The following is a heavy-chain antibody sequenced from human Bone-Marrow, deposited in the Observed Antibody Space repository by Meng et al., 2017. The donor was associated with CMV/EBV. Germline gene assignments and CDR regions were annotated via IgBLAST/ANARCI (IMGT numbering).Heavy chain of an antibody. CDR1: GFTFTTYA. D-gene: IGHD5-18*01. Sequence: GGSLRLSCAASGFTFTTYALSWVRQAPGKGLEWVSAISDSGAKTYYADSVKGRFTISRDNSKNTLYLQMNSLRVDDTAVYYCSRGDTTIRYYYYGMDVWGQGTTVTVSS. CDR3: SRGDTTIRYYYYGMDV. CDR2: ISDSGAKT. J-gene: IGHJ6*02. V-gene: IGHV3-23*01.